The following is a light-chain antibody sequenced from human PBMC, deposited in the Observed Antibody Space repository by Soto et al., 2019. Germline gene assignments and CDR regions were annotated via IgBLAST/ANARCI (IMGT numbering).Light chain of an antibody. V-gene: IGKV3-15*01. CDR3: QHYDEWPLT. CDR2: DAI. Sequence: EILMTQSPATLSVSPGERVTLSCRASQNIHNHLSWFLQKPGQAPRLLMYDAIIRAAGIPARFSGSWSGTEFTLTINSLQSEDFAVYYCQHYDEWPLTVGGGTKVDSK. CDR1: QNIHNH. J-gene: IGKJ4*01.